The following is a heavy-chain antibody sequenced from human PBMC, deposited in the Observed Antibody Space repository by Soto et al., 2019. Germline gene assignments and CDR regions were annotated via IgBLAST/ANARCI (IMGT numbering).Heavy chain of an antibody. V-gene: IGHV4-30-4*01. CDR1: GGSISSGDYY. Sequence: QVQLQESGPGLVKPSQTLSLTCTVSGGSISSGDYYWSWIRQPPGKGLEWIGYIYYSGSTYYNPSPKSRVTISVDTSKNQFSLKLSSVTAADTAVYYCARVKSIGEFTTDAFDIWGQGTMVTVSS. J-gene: IGHJ3*02. D-gene: IGHD3-10*01. CDR3: ARVKSIGEFTTDAFDI. CDR2: IYYSGST.